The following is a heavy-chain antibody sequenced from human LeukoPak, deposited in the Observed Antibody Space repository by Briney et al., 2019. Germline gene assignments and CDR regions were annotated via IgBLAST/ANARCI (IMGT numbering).Heavy chain of an antibody. CDR1: GFTFSSYE. D-gene: IGHD3-10*02. V-gene: IGHV3-48*03. J-gene: IGHJ6*04. CDR3: AELGITMIGGV. Sequence: GGSLRLSCAASGFTFSSYEMNWVRQAPGKGLEWVSYISSSGSTIYYADSVKGRFTISRDNAKNSLYLQMNILRAEDTAVYYCAELGITMIGGVWGKGTPVTISS. CDR2: ISSSGSTI.